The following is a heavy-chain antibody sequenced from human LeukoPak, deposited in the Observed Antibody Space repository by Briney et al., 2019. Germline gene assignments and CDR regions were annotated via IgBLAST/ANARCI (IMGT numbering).Heavy chain of an antibody. CDR1: RFTFDDYA. J-gene: IGHJ4*02. D-gene: IGHD1-26*01. CDR2: ISWNSGSI. V-gene: IGHV3-9*03. Sequence: GRSLRLSCAASRFTFDDYAMHWVRQAPGKGLEWASGISWNSGSIGYADSVRGRFTISRDNAKNSLYLQMNSLRAEDMALYYCAKDSGSYSTSFDYWGQGTLVTVSS. CDR3: AKDSGSYSTSFDY.